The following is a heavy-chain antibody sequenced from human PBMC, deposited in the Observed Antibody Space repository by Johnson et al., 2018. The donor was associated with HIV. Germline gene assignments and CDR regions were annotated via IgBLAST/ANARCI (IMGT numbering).Heavy chain of an antibody. J-gene: IGHJ3*02. CDR3: SRESLSWELPHAFDI. CDR1: GFTFSSYG. D-gene: IGHD1-26*01. CDR2: IRNDGSKK. V-gene: IGHV3-30*02. Sequence: QVLLVESGGGVSQPGGSLRLSCVASGFTFSSYGMHWVRQAPGKGLEWVAFIRNDGSKKYYAASVKGRFTISRDNAKNTLYLQMNSLRAEDTAVYYCSRESLSWELPHAFDIWGQGTMVTVSS.